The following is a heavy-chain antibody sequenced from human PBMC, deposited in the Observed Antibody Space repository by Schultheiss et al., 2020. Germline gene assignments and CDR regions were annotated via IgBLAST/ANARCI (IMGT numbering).Heavy chain of an antibody. V-gene: IGHV3-15*01. Sequence: GESLKISCAASGFTFSNAWMSWVRQAPGKGLEWVGRIKSKTDGGTTDYAAPVKGRFTISRDDSKNTLYLQMNSLKTEDTAVYYCTTETSGRYYYYYGMDVWGQGTTVTVSS. D-gene: IGHD3-10*01. CDR3: TTETSGRYYYYYGMDV. CDR1: GFTFSNAW. J-gene: IGHJ6*02. CDR2: IKSKTDGGTT.